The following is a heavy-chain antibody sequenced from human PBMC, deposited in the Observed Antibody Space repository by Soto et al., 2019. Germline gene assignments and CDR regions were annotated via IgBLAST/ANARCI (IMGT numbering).Heavy chain of an antibody. J-gene: IGHJ4*02. D-gene: IGHD1-1*01. V-gene: IGHV1-18*01. CDR3: ARGRYGDY. Sequence: QVHLVQSGAEVKKPGASVKVSCKASGYTFTSYVIPWVRKAPGQGLEWMGWISAHNGNTEYAQKLQGRVIVTRDTSTSTAYRELRSLISDDTAVYYCARGRYGDYWGQGALVTVSS. CDR2: ISAHNGNT. CDR1: GYTFTSYV.